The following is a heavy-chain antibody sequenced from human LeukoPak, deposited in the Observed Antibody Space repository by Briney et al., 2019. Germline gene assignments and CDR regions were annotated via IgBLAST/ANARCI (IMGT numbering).Heavy chain of an antibody. V-gene: IGHV3-15*01. D-gene: IGHD5-18*01. J-gene: IGHJ4*02. Sequence: GGSLRLSCAASGFTFSNAWMSWVRQAPGKGLEWVGRIKSKTDGGTTDYAAPVKGRFTISRDDSKNTLYLQMNSLKTEDTAVYYCTTDVGGMVTNPDYFDYWGQGTLVTVSS. CDR1: GFTFSNAW. CDR2: IKSKTDGGTT. CDR3: TTDVGGMVTNPDYFDY.